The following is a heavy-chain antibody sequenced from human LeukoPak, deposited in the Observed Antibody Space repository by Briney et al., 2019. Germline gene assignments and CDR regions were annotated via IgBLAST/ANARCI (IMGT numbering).Heavy chain of an antibody. D-gene: IGHD3-10*01. CDR2: ISYDGSNK. Sequence: GGSLRLSCAASGFTFSSYGMHWVRQAPGKGLEWVAVISYDGSNKYYADSVKGRFTISGDNSKNTLYLQMNSLRAEDTAVYYCAREAWGSGSNIDYWGQGTLVTVSS. CDR1: GFTFSSYG. V-gene: IGHV3-30*03. J-gene: IGHJ4*02. CDR3: AREAWGSGSNIDY.